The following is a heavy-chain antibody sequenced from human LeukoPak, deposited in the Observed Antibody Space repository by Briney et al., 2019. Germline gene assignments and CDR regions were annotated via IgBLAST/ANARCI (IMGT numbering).Heavy chain of an antibody. CDR1: GGSISSYY. CDR2: IYYSGST. J-gene: IGHJ2*01. Sequence: SETLSLTCTVSGGSISSYYWSWIRQPPGKGLEWIGYIYYSGSTNYNPSLKSRVTISVDTSKNQFSLKLSSVTAADTAVYYCARGIAVAGTLFLWYFDLWGRGTLVTVSS. V-gene: IGHV4-59*01. D-gene: IGHD6-19*01. CDR3: ARGIAVAGTLFLWYFDL.